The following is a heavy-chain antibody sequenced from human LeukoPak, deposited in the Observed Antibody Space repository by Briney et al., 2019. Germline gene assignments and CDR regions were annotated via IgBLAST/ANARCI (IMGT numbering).Heavy chain of an antibody. V-gene: IGHV1-2*02. J-gene: IGHJ4*02. CDR1: GYTFTGYY. D-gene: IGHD3-3*01. Sequence: GASVKVSCKASGYTFTGYYMHWVRQAPGQGLEWMGWINPNSGGTNYAQKFQGRVTMTRDTSISTAYMELSRLRSDDTAVYYCARTIDSYDFWSGYYTYYFDYWGQGTLVTVSS. CDR3: ARTIDSYDFWSGYYTYYFDY. CDR2: INPNSGGT.